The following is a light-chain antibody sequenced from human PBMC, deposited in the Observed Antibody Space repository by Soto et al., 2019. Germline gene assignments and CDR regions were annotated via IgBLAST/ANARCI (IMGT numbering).Light chain of an antibody. CDR1: SSNIGNNY. Sequence: QSVLTQPPSVSAAPGQKVTISCSGSSSNIGNNYVSWYQQLPGTAPKLLIYENNKRPSEIPDRFSGSKSGTSATLGITGLQTGDEADYYGGTWDSSLSAGRVLGGGTKLTVL. V-gene: IGLV1-51*02. CDR2: ENN. CDR3: GTWDSSLSAGRV. J-gene: IGLJ2*01.